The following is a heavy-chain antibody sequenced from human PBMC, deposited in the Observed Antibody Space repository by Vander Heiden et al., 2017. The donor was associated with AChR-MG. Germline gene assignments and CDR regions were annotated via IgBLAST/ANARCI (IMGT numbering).Heavy chain of an antibody. V-gene: IGHV1-69*01. CDR3: AIPRMYYYDSSGSAFDI. CDR2: MIPIFGTA. D-gene: IGHD3-22*01. Sequence: QVQLAQSGAEVKNPGPSVKVSCKASGGTFRSYASSWVRQAPGQGLEWMGGMIPIFGTANYAQKFQGRVTITADESTSTAYMELSSLRSEDTAVYYCAIPRMYYYDSSGSAFDIWGQGTMVTVSS. J-gene: IGHJ3*02. CDR1: GGTFRSYA.